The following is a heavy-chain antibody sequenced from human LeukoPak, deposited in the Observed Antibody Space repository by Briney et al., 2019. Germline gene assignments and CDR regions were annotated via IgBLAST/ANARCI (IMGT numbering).Heavy chain of an antibody. D-gene: IGHD3-16*01. CDR1: GFTFSSYT. CDR3: ARERGIRALYFDN. J-gene: IGHJ4*02. V-gene: IGHV3-30*14. CDR2: TSSDGNK. Sequence: GGSLRLSCATSGFTFSSYTMHWVRQAPGKGLEWVALTSSDGNKYFADSVQGRLTISRDNSRNTLYLQLDNLRPDDTALYYCARERGIRALYFDNWGQGTLVTVSS.